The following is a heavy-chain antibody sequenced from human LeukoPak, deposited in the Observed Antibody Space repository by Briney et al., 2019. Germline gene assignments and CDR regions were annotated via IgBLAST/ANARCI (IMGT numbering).Heavy chain of an antibody. V-gene: IGHV3-21*01. CDR3: ARAVHTDFDY. CDR1: GFTFSSYS. CDR2: ISSSSSYI. D-gene: IGHD2-21*01. J-gene: IGHJ4*02. Sequence: KTGGSLRLSCAASGFTFSSYSMNWVRQAPGKGLEWVSSISSSSSYIYYADSVKGRFTIPRDNAKNPLYLQMNSLRAEDTAVYYCARAVHTDFDYWGQGTLVTVSS.